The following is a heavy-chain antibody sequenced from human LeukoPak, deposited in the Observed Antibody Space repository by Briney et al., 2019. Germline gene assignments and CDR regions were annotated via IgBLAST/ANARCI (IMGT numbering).Heavy chain of an antibody. Sequence: ASVKVSCKASGYTFTGHIVHWVRQAPGQGLEWMGWINPNSGGTNYAQNFQGRVTMTSDTSISTAYMELSRLRSDDTAVYYCAVWSGFSDFWSGPGDYWGQGVLVTVSS. V-gene: IGHV1-2*02. J-gene: IGHJ4*02. D-gene: IGHD3-3*01. CDR3: AVWSGFSDFWSGPGDY. CDR2: INPNSGGT. CDR1: GYTFTGHI.